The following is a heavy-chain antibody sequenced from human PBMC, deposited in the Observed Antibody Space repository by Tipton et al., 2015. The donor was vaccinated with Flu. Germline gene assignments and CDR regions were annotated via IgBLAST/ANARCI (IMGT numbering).Heavy chain of an antibody. CDR2: AFYGGAT. J-gene: IGHJ3*02. D-gene: IGHD5-24*01. CDR1: GGSLNTGAYY. CDR3: ARMEAEWLQLADSFDI. V-gene: IGHV4-39*07. Sequence: TLSLTCTVSGGSLNTGAYYWAWIRQTPGKGLEWIGSAFYGGATYYNPSLKGRVTFSADASKNLFSLKMHSVTAADAAVYYCARMEAEWLQLADSFDIWGQGTMVTVSS.